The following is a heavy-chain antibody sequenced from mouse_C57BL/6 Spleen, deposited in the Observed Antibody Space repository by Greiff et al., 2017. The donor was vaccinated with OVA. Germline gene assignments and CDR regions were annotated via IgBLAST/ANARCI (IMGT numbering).Heavy chain of an antibody. CDR1: GYSITSGYD. J-gene: IGHJ2*01. Sequence: DVQLQESGPGMVKPSQSLSLTCTVTGYSITSGYDWHWIRHFPGNKLEWMGYISYSGSTNYNPSLKSRISITHDTSKNHFFLKLNSVTTEDTATYYCAREGLRRGFDYWGQGTTLTVSS. CDR3: AREGLRRGFDY. D-gene: IGHD2-2*01. V-gene: IGHV3-1*01. CDR2: ISYSGST.